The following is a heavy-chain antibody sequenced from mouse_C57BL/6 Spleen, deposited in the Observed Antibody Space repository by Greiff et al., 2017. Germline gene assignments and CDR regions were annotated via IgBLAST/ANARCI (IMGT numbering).Heavy chain of an antibody. CDR1: GFTFSDYG. V-gene: IGHV5-17*01. CDR3: ARPPYYYGSAMDY. CDR2: ISSGSSTI. J-gene: IGHJ4*01. D-gene: IGHD1-1*01. Sequence: EVKVVESGGGLVKPGGSLKLSCAASGFTFSDYGMHWVRQAPEKGLEWVAYISSGSSTIYYADTVKGRFTISRDNAKNTLFLQMTSLRSEDTAMYYCARPPYYYGSAMDYWGQGTSVTVSS.